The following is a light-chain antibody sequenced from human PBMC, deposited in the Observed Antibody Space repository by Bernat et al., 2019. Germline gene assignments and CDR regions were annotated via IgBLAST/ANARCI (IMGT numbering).Light chain of an antibody. Sequence: QSALTRPRSVSGSPGQSFTISCTGTSSDVGGYNFVSWYQQHPGKAPKLMIYDVNKRPSGIPDRFSGSKSGNTASLTISGLQAEDEADYYCCSYAGNSAWVFGGGTKVTVL. CDR3: CSYAGNSAWV. CDR2: DVN. CDR1: SSDVGGYNF. J-gene: IGLJ3*02. V-gene: IGLV2-11*01.